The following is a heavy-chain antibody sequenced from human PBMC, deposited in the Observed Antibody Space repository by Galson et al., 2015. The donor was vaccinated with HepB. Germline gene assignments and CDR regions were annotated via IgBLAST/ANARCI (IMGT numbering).Heavy chain of an antibody. D-gene: IGHD6-19*01. V-gene: IGHV1-2*04. CDR3: AAGVGGSGWVPGPDY. Sequence: SVKVSCKASGYTFTGYYMHWVRQAPGQGLEWMGWINPNSGGTNYAQKFQGWVTMTRDTSISTAYMELSRLRSDDTAVYYCAAGVGGSGWVPGPDYWGQGTLVTVSS. CDR2: INPNSGGT. CDR1: GYTFTGYY. J-gene: IGHJ4*02.